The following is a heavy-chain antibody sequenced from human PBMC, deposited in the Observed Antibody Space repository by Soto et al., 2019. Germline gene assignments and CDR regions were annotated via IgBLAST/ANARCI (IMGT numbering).Heavy chain of an antibody. V-gene: IGHV1-69*13. J-gene: IGHJ6*02. CDR3: AREKWEQRHYYYYYGMDV. Sequence: SVKVSCKASGVTFSSYAISWVRQAPGQGLEWMGGIIPIFGTANYAQKFQGRVTITADESTSTAYMELSSLRSEDTAVYYCAREKWEQRHYYYYYGMDVWGQGTTVTVSS. D-gene: IGHD1-26*01. CDR1: GVTFSSYA. CDR2: IIPIFGTA.